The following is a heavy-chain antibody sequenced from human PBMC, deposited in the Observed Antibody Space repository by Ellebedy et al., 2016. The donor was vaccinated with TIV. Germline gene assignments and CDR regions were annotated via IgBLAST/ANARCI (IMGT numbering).Heavy chain of an antibody. D-gene: IGHD3-10*01. CDR3: ARGQGFGHYYYYGMDV. CDR2: IKQDGSEK. V-gene: IGHV3-7*01. Sequence: GESLKISCAASGFTFSSYWMSWVRQAPGKGLEWVANIKQDGSEKYYVDSVKGRFTISRDNAKNSLYLQMNSLRAEDTAVYYCARGQGFGHYYYYGMDVWGQGTTVTVSS. J-gene: IGHJ6*02. CDR1: GFTFSSYW.